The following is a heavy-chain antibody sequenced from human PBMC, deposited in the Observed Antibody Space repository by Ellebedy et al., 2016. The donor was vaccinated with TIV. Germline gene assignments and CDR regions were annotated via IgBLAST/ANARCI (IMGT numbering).Heavy chain of an antibody. D-gene: IGHD3/OR15-3a*01. CDR1: GASINSRRYY. CDR3: AGDGVLGSLDWGTTE. CDR2: LYYNGYT. J-gene: IGHJ4*02. Sequence: MPSETLSLTCTVSGASINSRRYYWNCIRPPPGQGLVWVGTLYYNGYTYYNPSLKSRVTISVDSSKNQFSRKLSSVPAEDTAIYYCAGDGVLGSLDWGTTEWGQGTLAAVSS. V-gene: IGHV4-39*07.